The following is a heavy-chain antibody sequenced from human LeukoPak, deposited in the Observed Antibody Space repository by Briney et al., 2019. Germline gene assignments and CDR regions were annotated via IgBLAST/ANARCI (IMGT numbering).Heavy chain of an antibody. CDR1: GGSISSSSYY. CDR3: ARDQKGASCYDK. Sequence: PSETLSLTCTVSGGSISSSSYYWGWIRQPPGKGLEWIGYIYYSGSTNYNPSLKSRVTISADTAKNQFSLKLSSVTAADTAVYYCARDQKGASCYDKWGQGTLVTVSS. V-gene: IGHV4-61*01. J-gene: IGHJ4*02. D-gene: IGHD2-2*01. CDR2: IYYSGST.